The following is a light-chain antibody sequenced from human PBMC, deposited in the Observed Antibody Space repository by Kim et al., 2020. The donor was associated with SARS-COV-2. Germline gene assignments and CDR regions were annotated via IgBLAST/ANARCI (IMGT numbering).Light chain of an antibody. Sequence: SPLACAPLSRSPFPLFRSRSLAWYQQESAQSPRLLILCASSRATCTPGRFIGSGSRTDFTFTISRLEPKDVAVYYCQQYGSPPLTFGGGTKVEIK. CDR3: QQYGSPPLT. V-gene: IGKV3-20*01. J-gene: IGKJ4*01. CDR1: PLFRSRS. CDR2: CAS.